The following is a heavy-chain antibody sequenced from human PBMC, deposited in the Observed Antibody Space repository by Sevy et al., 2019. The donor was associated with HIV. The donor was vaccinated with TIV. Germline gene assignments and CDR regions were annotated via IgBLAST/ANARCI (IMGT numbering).Heavy chain of an antibody. J-gene: IGHJ3*02. D-gene: IGHD3-3*01. CDR1: GYTFTSYA. CDR3: ARSSFDYDFWSGYYIKKVPADI. Sequence: ASVKVSCKASGYTFTSYAMNWVRQAPGQGLEWMGWINTNTGNPTYPQGFTGRFVFSLDTSVSTAYLQISSLKAEDTAVYYCARSSFDYDFWSGYYIKKVPADIWGQGTMVTVSS. V-gene: IGHV7-4-1*02. CDR2: INTNTGNP.